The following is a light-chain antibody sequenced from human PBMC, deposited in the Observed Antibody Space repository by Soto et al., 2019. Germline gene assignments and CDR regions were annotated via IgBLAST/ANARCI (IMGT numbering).Light chain of an antibody. V-gene: IGKV3-20*01. CDR3: QQYGSSPIT. J-gene: IGKJ5*01. CDR2: DTS. CDR1: QSVNKY. Sequence: EIVLTQSPATLSLSPGDTATLSCRASQSVNKYLVWYQQKPGQAPRLLIYDTSNRATGIPARFSGSGSGTDFTLTISRLEPEDFAVYYCQQYGSSPITFGQGTRLEIK.